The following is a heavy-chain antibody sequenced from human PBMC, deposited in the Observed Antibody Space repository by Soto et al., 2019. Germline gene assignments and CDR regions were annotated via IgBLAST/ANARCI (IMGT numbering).Heavy chain of an antibody. CDR2: ISAYNGNT. CDR1: GYTFTSYG. J-gene: IGHJ6*03. D-gene: IGHD1-1*01. V-gene: IGHV1-18*01. CDR3: ARLIRGRNWNDFHSYYYYYMDF. Sequence: GASVKVSCKASGYTFTSYGISWVRQAPGQGLEWMGWISAYNGNTSYAQKLQGRVTMTTDTSTSTAYMELRSLRSDDTAVYYCARLIRGRNWNDFHSYYYYYMDFWGKGTTVTVSS.